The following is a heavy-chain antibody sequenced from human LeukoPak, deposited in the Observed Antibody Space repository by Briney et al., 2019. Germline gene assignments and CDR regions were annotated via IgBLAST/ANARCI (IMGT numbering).Heavy chain of an antibody. D-gene: IGHD2-2*01. J-gene: IGHJ3*02. Sequence: GESLKISCKGSGYSFPSYWIGWVRQMPGKGLEWMGIIYPGDSDTRYSPSFQGQVTISADKSISTAYLQWSSLKASDTAMYYCASRGGYCSSTSCSDAFDIWGQGTMVTVSS. CDR1: GYSFPSYW. V-gene: IGHV5-51*01. CDR3: ASRGGYCSSTSCSDAFDI. CDR2: IYPGDSDT.